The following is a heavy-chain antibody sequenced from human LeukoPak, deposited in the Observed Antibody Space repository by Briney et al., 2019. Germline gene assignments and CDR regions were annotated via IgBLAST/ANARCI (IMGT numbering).Heavy chain of an antibody. Sequence: ASVKVSCKASGYTFTSYDINWERQATGQGLEWMGWMNPNSGNTGYAQKFQGRVTMTRDTSISTAYMELSSLRSEDTAVYYCARVAVSSGWPTYYYYGMDVWGQGTTVTVSS. CDR1: GYTFTSYD. J-gene: IGHJ6*02. V-gene: IGHV1-8*01. CDR2: MNPNSGNT. D-gene: IGHD6-19*01. CDR3: ARVAVSSGWPTYYYYGMDV.